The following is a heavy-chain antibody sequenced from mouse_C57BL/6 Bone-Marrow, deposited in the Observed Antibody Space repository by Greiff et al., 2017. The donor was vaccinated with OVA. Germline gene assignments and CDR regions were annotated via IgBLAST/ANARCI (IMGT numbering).Heavy chain of an antibody. CDR1: GFSLSTSGMG. CDR2: IYWDDDK. J-gene: IGHJ4*01. V-gene: IGHV8-12*01. CDR3: ARRGGYYGSGAMDY. D-gene: IGHD1-1*01. Sequence: QVTLKVSGPGILQSSQTLSLTCSFSGFSLSTSGMGVSWIRQPSGKGLEWLATIYWDDDKSYNPSLKSRLTISKDTARNQVFLKSTSVDTADTATYYCARRGGYYGSGAMDYWGQGTSVTVSS.